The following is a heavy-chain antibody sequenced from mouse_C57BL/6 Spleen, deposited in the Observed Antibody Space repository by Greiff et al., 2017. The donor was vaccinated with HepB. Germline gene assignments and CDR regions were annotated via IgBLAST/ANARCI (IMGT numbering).Heavy chain of an antibody. CDR1: GFTFSSYA. Sequence: EVMLVESGEGLVKPGGFLKLSCAASGFTFSSYAMSWVRQTPEKRLEWVAYISSGGDYIYYADTVKGRFAISRDNARNTLYLQMSSLKSEDTAMYYCTRESYDYEGLAMDYWGQGTSVTVSS. V-gene: IGHV5-9-1*02. D-gene: IGHD2-4*01. CDR3: TRESYDYEGLAMDY. J-gene: IGHJ4*01. CDR2: ISSGGDYI.